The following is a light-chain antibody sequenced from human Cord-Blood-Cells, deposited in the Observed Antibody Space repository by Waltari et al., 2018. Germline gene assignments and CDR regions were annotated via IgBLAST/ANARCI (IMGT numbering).Light chain of an antibody. V-gene: IGKV1-39*01. CDR1: QSISSY. CDR2: AAS. J-gene: IGKJ1*01. CDR3: QQSYSTPPT. Sequence: DIQMTQSPSSLSASVGDRVTITCRASQSISSYLNWYQQKPGKAPTLLIYAASSLQSGVPSRFSGSESGTDFTLTISSLQPEDFATYYCQQSYSTPPTFGQGTKVEIK.